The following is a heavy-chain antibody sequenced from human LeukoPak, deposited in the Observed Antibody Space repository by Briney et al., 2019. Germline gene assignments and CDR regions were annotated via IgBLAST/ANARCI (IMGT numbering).Heavy chain of an antibody. D-gene: IGHD6-13*01. CDR2: LIPIFGTA. CDR3: ARFVIAAAGNNWFDP. V-gene: IGHV1-69*06. CDR1: GGTFSSYA. J-gene: IGHJ5*02. Sequence: SVKVSCKDSGGTFSSYAISWVRQAPGQGLEWMGGLIPIFGTANYAQKFQGRVTITADKSTSTAYMELSSLRSEDTAVYYCARFVIAAAGNNWFDPWGQGTLVTVSS.